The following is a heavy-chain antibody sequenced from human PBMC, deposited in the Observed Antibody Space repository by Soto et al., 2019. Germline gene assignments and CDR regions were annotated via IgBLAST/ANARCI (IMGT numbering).Heavy chain of an antibody. CDR3: VGGQYYFDY. V-gene: IGHV3-30*03. Sequence: QVQLVESGGGVVQPGRSLRLSCAASGFPFTTYGMHWVREGPGKGLEWVAVISYDGSNKFYADSVKGRSTISRDNSKNPLYLQMSSLRPDDTALYYCVGGQYYFDYRGQGTLVIVSS. CDR1: GFPFTTYG. J-gene: IGHJ4*02. D-gene: IGHD3-10*01. CDR2: ISYDGSNK.